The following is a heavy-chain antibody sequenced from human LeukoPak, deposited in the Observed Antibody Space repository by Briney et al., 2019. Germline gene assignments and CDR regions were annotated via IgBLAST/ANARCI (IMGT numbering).Heavy chain of an antibody. D-gene: IGHD1-26*01. V-gene: IGHV4-39*01. CDR1: GGSISSSGYY. CDR3: ARHEYSGSYYGLSWFDP. Sequence: ASETLSLTCTVSGGSISSSGYYWGWIRQPPGKGLEWIASIYYSGSTYYNPSLKSRVTISVDTSKNQLSLKLSSLTAADTAVYYCARHEYSGSYYGLSWFDPWGQGTLVTVSS. CDR2: IYYSGST. J-gene: IGHJ5*02.